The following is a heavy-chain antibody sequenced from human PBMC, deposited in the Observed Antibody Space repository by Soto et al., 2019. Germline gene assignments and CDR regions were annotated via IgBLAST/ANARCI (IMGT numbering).Heavy chain of an antibody. CDR3: AKDSSSWYYFDY. Sequence: EVHLVETGGGLIQPGGSLRLSCAASGLSVSSSDMSWVRQASGKGLEWVSGITGSGAFTYYADSVKGRFTISRDNSKSTLYLQMNSLRAEDTALYYCAKDSSSWYYFDYWGQGTLVTVSS. V-gene: IGHV3-23*04. CDR2: ITGSGAFT. CDR1: GLSVSSSD. J-gene: IGHJ4*02. D-gene: IGHD6-13*01.